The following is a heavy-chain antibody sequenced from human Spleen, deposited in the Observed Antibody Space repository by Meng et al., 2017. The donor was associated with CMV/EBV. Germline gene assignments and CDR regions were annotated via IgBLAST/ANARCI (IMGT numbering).Heavy chain of an antibody. D-gene: IGHD3-3*01. CDR3: AKDFGETLPTHYYFDY. V-gene: IGHV3-23*01. CDR1: GLTFSRYA. J-gene: IGHJ4*01. Sequence: GLTFSRYAMSWVRQAQGKGLEWVSAISGSGGSTYCADSVKGRFTISRDNSKNTLYLQMNSLRAEDTAVYYCAKDFGETLPTHYYFDYWGQGTLVTLL. CDR2: ISGSGGST.